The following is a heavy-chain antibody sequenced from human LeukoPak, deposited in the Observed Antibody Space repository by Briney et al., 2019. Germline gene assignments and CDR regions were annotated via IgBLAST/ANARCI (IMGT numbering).Heavy chain of an antibody. CDR2: ISGSGYST. Sequence: GGSLRLSCAASGFTFSSYSMNWVRQAPGKGLEWVSAISGSGYSTYYADSVKGRFTISRDSSKNTLYLQMNSLRAEDTAVYYCAKVWGVMLTAFDYWGQGTLVTVSS. V-gene: IGHV3-23*01. CDR1: GFTFSSYS. CDR3: AKVWGVMLTAFDY. D-gene: IGHD3-16*01. J-gene: IGHJ4*02.